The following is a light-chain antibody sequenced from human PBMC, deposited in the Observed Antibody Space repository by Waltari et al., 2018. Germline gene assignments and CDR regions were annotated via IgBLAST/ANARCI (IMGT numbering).Light chain of an antibody. Sequence: IQFTHSPSFLSASVGFRVTIPYLASHCIIRYLSSYQQKPRTAPKLLIYAASTLQSEVPSRFSGSGSGTEVTVTISSLQPEELATYYCQQLNSYPGTFGGGNKVEIK. J-gene: IGKJ4*01. CDR3: QQLNSYPGT. CDR2: AAS. CDR1: HCIIRY. V-gene: IGKV1-9*01.